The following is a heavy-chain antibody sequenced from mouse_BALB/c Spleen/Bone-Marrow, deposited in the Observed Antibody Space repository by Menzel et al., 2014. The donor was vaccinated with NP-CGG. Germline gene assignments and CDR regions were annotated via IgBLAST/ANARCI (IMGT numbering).Heavy chain of an antibody. Sequence: QVQLQQPGAELVKPGAPVKLSCKASGYTFTSYWMNWVKQRPGRGLEWIGRIDPSDSETHYNQKFKDKATLTVDKSSSTAYIQLSSLTSEDSAVYYCARALGDGYYYAMDYWGQGTSVTLSS. D-gene: IGHD2-3*01. CDR2: IDPSDSET. V-gene: IGHV1-69*02. CDR1: GYTFTSYW. J-gene: IGHJ4*01. CDR3: ARALGDGYYYAMDY.